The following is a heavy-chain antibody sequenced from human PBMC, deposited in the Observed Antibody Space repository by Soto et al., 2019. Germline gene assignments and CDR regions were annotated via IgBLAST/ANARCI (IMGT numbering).Heavy chain of an antibody. V-gene: IGHV3-23*01. D-gene: IGHD4-17*01. CDR2: ISGSGGST. CDR1: GFTFSSYA. J-gene: IGHJ5*02. CDR3: AKRPGLYGDYNWFDP. Sequence: EVQLLESGGGLVQPGGSLRLSCAASGFTFSSYAMSWVRQAPGKGLEWVSAISGSGGSTYYADSVKGRFTISRDNSKNTLYRQMNSLRAEDTAVYYCAKRPGLYGDYNWFDPWGQGTLVTVSS.